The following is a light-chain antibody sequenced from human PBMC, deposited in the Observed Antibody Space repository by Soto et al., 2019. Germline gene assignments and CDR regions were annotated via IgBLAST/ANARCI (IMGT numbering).Light chain of an antibody. CDR2: KAS. Sequence: DIQMTQSPSALSASVGDRVTISCRASQSISSWLAWYQQKPGKAPKLLIYKASSLESGVPSRFSGSGSWTEFTLTISCLQNDDFGTYYCQPYNLHWTFGQGTKADI. V-gene: IGKV1-5*03. CDR1: QSISSW. CDR3: QPYNLHWT. J-gene: IGKJ1*01.